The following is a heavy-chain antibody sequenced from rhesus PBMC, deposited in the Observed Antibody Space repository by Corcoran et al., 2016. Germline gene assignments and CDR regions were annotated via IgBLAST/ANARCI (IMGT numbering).Heavy chain of an antibody. CDR1: GGSISSNY. V-gene: IGHV4-160*01. CDR2: IYGSGGRT. CDR3: ARGRARFDV. Sequence: QVKLQQWGEGLVKPSETLSLTCAVSGGSISSNYWSWIRQAPGKGLEWLGRIYGSGGRTDSHPSLKIRVTISTNTSKHQFSLTLSSVTAADTAVYYCARGRARFDVWGPGVLVTVSS. J-gene: IGHJ5-1*01.